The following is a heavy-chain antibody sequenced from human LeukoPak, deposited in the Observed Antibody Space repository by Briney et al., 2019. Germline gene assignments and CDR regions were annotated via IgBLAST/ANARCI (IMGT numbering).Heavy chain of an antibody. CDR2: ISYDGSNA. J-gene: IGHJ4*02. CDR3: AKSLLPIVVVPAAMAD. CDR1: GFTFSVYG. Sequence: GGSLRLSCAASGFTFSVYGMHWVRQAPGKGLEWVAIISYDGSNAYYGDSVKGRFTISRDNSKNTVYLQMNSLRAEDTAVYYCAKSLLPIVVVPAAMADWGQGTLVTVSS. V-gene: IGHV3-30*18. D-gene: IGHD2-2*01.